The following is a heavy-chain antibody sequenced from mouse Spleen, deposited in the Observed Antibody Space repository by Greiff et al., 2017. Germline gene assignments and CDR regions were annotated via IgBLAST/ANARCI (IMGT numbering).Heavy chain of an antibody. V-gene: IGHV7-3*01. CDR3: ARWDYSYYSYDIRAMGY. J-gene: IGHJ4*01. CDR2: IRNKANGYTT. D-gene: IGHD2-12*01. Sequence: EVQGVESGGGLVQPGGSLSLSCAASGFTFTDYYMSWVRQPPGKALEWLGFIRNKANGYTTEYSASVKGRFTISRDNSQSILYLQMNALRAEDSATYYCARWDYSYYSYDIRAMGYWGQRTSVTVSS. CDR1: GFTFTDYY.